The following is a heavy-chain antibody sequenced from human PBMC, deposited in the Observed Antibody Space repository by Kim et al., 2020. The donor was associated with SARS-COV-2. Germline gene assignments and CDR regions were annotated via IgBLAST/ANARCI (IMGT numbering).Heavy chain of an antibody. J-gene: IGHJ4*02. CDR3: AKDNGITMIVVVITSFDY. CDR1: GFTFSSYA. CDR2: ISGSGGST. D-gene: IGHD3-22*01. V-gene: IGHV3-23*01. Sequence: GGSLRLSCAASGFTFSSYAMSWVRQAPGKGLEWVSAISGSGGSTNYADSVKGRFTISREKSKNTLYLQMNNMRPEDTAVYYCAKDNGITMIVVVITSFDYWGQGTLVTVSS.